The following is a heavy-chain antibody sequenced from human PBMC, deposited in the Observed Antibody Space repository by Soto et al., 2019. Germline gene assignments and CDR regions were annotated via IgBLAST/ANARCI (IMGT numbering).Heavy chain of an antibody. V-gene: IGHV3-48*02. CDR3: ARDSRTKYDILTGAYYYYGMDV. J-gene: IGHJ6*02. D-gene: IGHD3-9*01. CDR1: GFTFSSYS. CDR2: ISSSSSTI. Sequence: PGGSLRLSCAASGFTFSSYSMNWVRQAPGKGLEWVSYISSSSSTIYYADSVKGRFTISRDNAKNSLYLQMNSLRDEDTAVYYCARDSRTKYDILTGAYYYYGMDVWGQGTTVTVSS.